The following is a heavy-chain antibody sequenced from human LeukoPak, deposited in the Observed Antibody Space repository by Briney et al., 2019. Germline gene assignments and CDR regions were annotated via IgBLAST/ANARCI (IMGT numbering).Heavy chain of an antibody. V-gene: IGHV3-33*06. J-gene: IGHJ3*01. CDR2: IWCDGSKK. CDR1: GFTFSSYA. CDR3: AKPLRFLEWLGAHDAFDG. D-gene: IGHD3-3*01. Sequence: GGSLRLSCAASGFTFSSYAMHWVRQAPGKGLEWVALIWCDGSKKYYADSVKGRFTISRDNSKNTLYLQMNSLRAEDTAVYYCAKPLRFLEWLGAHDAFDGWGQGIMVTVSS.